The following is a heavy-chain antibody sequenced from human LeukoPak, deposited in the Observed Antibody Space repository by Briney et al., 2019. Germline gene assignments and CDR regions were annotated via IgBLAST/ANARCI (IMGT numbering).Heavy chain of an antibody. CDR3: ARVAAESSYYYGMDV. V-gene: IGHV3-53*01. CDR1: GFTVSSNY. Sequence: GGSLRLSCAASGFTVSSNYMSWVRQAPGKGLEWVSVIYSGGSTYYADSVKGRFTIPRDNSKNTLYLQMNSLRAEDTAVYYCARVAAESSYYYGMDVWGQGTTVTVSS. CDR2: IYSGGST. D-gene: IGHD6-13*01. J-gene: IGHJ6*02.